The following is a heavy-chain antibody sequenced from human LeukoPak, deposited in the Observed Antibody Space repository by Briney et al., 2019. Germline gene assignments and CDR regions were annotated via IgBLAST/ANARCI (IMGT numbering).Heavy chain of an antibody. CDR3: ANFDGGSQAFHI. CDR1: GFTFSGSA. Sequence: GGSLRLSCAASGFTFSGSAMHWVRQASGKGLEWVGRIRSKGNNYATAYAASVKGRFTISRDDSKNTAYLQMNSLKTEDTAIYSCANFDGGSQAFHIWGQGTMVTVSS. J-gene: IGHJ3*02. CDR2: IRSKGNNYAT. V-gene: IGHV3-73*01. D-gene: IGHD3-9*01.